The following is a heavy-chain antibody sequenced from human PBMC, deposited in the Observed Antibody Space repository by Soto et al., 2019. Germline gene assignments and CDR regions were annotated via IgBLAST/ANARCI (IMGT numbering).Heavy chain of an antibody. CDR1: GFTFDDYA. D-gene: IGHD1-26*01. J-gene: IGHJ4*02. Sequence: EVQLVESGGGLVQPGRSLRLSCAASGFTFDDYAMHWVRQAPGKGLEWVSGISWNSGSIGYADSVKGRFTISRDNAKNSLYLQMNSLRAEDTALYYCARGGGTSDYWGQGTLVTVSA. CDR2: ISWNSGSI. V-gene: IGHV3-9*01. CDR3: ARGGGTSDY.